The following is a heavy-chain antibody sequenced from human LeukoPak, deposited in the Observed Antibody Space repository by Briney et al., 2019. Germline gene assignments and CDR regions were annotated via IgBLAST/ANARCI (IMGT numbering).Heavy chain of an antibody. CDR3: ARVFARGGEISGSYYYY. J-gene: IGHJ4*02. Sequence: GSSVKVSCKASGGTFSTYAVNWVRQAPGQGLEWMGGIIPLFGTANYAQKFQGRVTITTAESTSTAYMELSSLRSEDTAIYYCARVFARGGEISGSYYYYWGQGTLVTVPS. V-gene: IGHV1-69*05. CDR1: GGTFSTYA. CDR2: IIPLFGTA. D-gene: IGHD3-10*01.